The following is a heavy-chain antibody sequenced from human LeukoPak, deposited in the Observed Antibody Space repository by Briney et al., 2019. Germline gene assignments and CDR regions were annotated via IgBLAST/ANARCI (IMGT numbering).Heavy chain of an antibody. Sequence: GGSRRLSCAASGFTFNSYEMNWVRQAPGKGLEWVSYISSGGDTIFYAGSVKGRFTISRDDAKNSLYLQMNSLRAEDTAVYYCARGYGDYINSFDPWGQGTLVTVSS. V-gene: IGHV3-48*03. CDR2: ISSGGDTI. D-gene: IGHD4-17*01. CDR3: ARGYGDYINSFDP. CDR1: GFTFNSYE. J-gene: IGHJ5*02.